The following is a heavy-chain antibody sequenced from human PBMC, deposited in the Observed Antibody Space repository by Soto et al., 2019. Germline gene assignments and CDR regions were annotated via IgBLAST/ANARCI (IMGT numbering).Heavy chain of an antibody. Sequence: GGSLRLSCAASGFTFSSYAMHWVRQAPGKGLEWVAVISYDGSNKYYADSVKGRFTISRDNSKNTLYLQMNSLRAEDTAVYYCAREPNLLYSSGWQPFDYWGQGTLVTVSS. CDR1: GFTFSSYA. CDR2: ISYDGSNK. D-gene: IGHD6-19*01. CDR3: AREPNLLYSSGWQPFDY. J-gene: IGHJ4*02. V-gene: IGHV3-30-3*01.